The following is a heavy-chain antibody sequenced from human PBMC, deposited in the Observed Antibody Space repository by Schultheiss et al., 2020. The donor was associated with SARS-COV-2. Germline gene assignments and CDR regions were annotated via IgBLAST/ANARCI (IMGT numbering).Heavy chain of an antibody. CDR2: ISGSGSNT. CDR3: AKELEYDFWSGYASGPFDY. V-gene: IGHV3-23*01. J-gene: IGHJ4*02. CDR1: GFTFSSYA. Sequence: GGSLRLSCAASGFTFSSYAMSWVRQAPGKGLEWVSAISGSGSNTNHADSVKGRFTISRDNSKNTLYLQMNSLRAEDTAIYYCAKELEYDFWSGYASGPFDYWGQGTLVTVSS. D-gene: IGHD3-3*01.